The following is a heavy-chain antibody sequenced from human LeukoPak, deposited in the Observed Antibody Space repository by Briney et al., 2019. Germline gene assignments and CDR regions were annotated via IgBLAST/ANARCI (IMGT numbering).Heavy chain of an antibody. CDR1: GYTLTSYG. Sequence: ASVKVSCEASGYTLTSYGINWVRQAPGQGLEWMGWISGYNGNTIYAENVQGRVTMTTDTSTSTAYIELGSLRSDDTAVFYSARSSRFDWLLYFDSWGQGTLVTVSS. V-gene: IGHV1-18*04. CDR2: ISGYNGNT. D-gene: IGHD3-9*01. CDR3: ARSSRFDWLLYFDS. J-gene: IGHJ4*02.